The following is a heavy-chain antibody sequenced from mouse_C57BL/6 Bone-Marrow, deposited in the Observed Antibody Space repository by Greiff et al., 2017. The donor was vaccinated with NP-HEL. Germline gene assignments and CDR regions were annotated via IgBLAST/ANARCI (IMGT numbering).Heavy chain of an antibody. D-gene: IGHD1-1*01. J-gene: IGHJ1*03. Sequence: EVQLVESGGGLVKPGGSLKLSCAASGFTFSSYAMSWVRQTPEKRLEWVATISDGGSYTYYPDNVKGRFTISRDNAKNNLYLQMSHLKSEDTAMYYCARDRNYYGTTDGYWYFDVWGTGTTVTVAS. CDR2: ISDGGSYT. CDR1: GFTFSSYA. CDR3: ARDRNYYGTTDGYWYFDV. V-gene: IGHV5-4*01.